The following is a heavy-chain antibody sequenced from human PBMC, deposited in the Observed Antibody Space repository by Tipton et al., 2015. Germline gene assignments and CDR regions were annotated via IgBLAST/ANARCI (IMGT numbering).Heavy chain of an antibody. CDR3: ARGSGQRGMAD. J-gene: IGHJ6*02. V-gene: IGHV4-39*07. D-gene: IGHD2-8*02. CDR2: IYYSGST. CDR1: GGSISSSSHY. Sequence: TLSLTCTVSGGSISSSSHYWGWIRQPPGKGLEWIGSIYYSGSTFYNPSLKSRVSISVDTSKNQFSLKLSSVSAADTAVYYCARGSGQRGMADWGQGTTVSVSS.